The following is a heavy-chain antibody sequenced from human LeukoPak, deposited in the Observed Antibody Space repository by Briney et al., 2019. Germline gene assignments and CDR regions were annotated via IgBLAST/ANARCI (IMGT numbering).Heavy chain of an antibody. CDR3: ARDYNGDYVSLNYYYYYYMDV. Sequence: ASVKVSCKASGYTFTSYDISWVRQAPGQGLEWMGRINPNSGGTNYAQKFQGRVTMTRDTSISTAYMELSRLRSDDTAVYYCARDYNGDYVSLNYYYYYYMDVWGKGTTVTVSS. V-gene: IGHV1-2*06. D-gene: IGHD4-17*01. J-gene: IGHJ6*03. CDR2: INPNSGGT. CDR1: GYTFTSYD.